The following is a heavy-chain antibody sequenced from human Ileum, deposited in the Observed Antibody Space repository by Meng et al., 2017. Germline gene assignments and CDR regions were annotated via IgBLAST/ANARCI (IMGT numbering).Heavy chain of an antibody. V-gene: IGHV3-7*01. CDR2: IKQDGSET. J-gene: IGHJ3*02. CDR1: GFTFSTCW. Sequence: GESLKISCAASGFTFSTCWMSWVRQSPGKGLEWVANIKQDGSETYYVDSVKGRFTISRDNAKNSLYLQMNSLRAEDTAVYYCARDGNWNPGHDPFDIWGQGTMVTVSS. CDR3: ARDGNWNPGHDPFDI. D-gene: IGHD1-1*01.